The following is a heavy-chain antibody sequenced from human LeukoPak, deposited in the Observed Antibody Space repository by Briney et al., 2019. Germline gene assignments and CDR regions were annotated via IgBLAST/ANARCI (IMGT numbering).Heavy chain of an antibody. CDR2: IRSKAYGGTT. Sequence: GGSLRLSCTASGFTFGDYAMSWVRQAPGKGLEWVGFIRSKAYGGTTEYAASVKGRFTISRDDSKSIAYLQMNSLKTEDTAVYYCTSSSITIFGVVTPDFDYWGQGTLVTVSS. D-gene: IGHD3-3*01. V-gene: IGHV3-49*04. CDR3: TSSSITIFGVVTPDFDY. CDR1: GFTFGDYA. J-gene: IGHJ4*02.